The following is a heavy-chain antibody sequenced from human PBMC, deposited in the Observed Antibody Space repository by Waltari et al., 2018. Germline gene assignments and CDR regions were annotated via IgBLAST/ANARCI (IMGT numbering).Heavy chain of an antibody. CDR3: ATDPAAAAPNWFDP. CDR2: VDPEDGET. J-gene: IGHJ5*02. D-gene: IGHD6-13*01. Sequence: EVQLVQSGAEVKKPGATVKLSCKASGYTFTDYYMHWVQQAPGKGLEWMGRVDPEDGETIYAEKFQGRVTITADTSTDTAYMELSSLRSEDTAVYYCATDPAAAAPNWFDPWGQGTLVTVSS. CDR1: GYTFTDYY. V-gene: IGHV1-69-2*01.